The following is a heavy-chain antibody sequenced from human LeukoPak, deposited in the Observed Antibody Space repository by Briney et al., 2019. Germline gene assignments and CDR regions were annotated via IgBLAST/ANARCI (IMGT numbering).Heavy chain of an antibody. CDR1: GYTFTGYY. V-gene: IGHV1-2*02. J-gene: IGHJ4*02. CDR2: INPNSGGT. CDR3: ASGYYDSSGYYLPSFDY. Sequence: GASVKVSCKASGYTFTGYYMHWVRQAPGQGLEWMGWINPNSGGTNYAQKFQGRVTMTRDTSISTAYMELSRLRSDDTAGYYCASGYYDSSGYYLPSFDYWGQGTLVTVSS. D-gene: IGHD3-22*01.